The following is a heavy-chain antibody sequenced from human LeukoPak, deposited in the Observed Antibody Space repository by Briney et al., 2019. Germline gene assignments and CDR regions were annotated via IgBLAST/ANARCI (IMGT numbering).Heavy chain of an antibody. CDR1: GFTFSSYS. D-gene: IGHD1-14*01. V-gene: IGHV3-48*04. Sequence: GGSLRLSCAASGFTFSSYSMNWVRQAPGKGLEWVSYISSSSSTIYYADSVKGRFTISRDNSRNTLYLQMNSLRAEDTAVYYCAKDAGAPWGQGTLVTVSS. CDR3: AKDAGAP. CDR2: ISSSSSTI. J-gene: IGHJ5*02.